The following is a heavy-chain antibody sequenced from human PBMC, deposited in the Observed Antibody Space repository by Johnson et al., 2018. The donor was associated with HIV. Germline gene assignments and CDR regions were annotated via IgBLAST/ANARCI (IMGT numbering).Heavy chain of an antibody. D-gene: IGHD4-23*01. CDR1: GFTFSSYA. CDR2: IRYDGSNK. CDR3: AKDRGYGGNLDAFDI. V-gene: IGHV3-30*02. Sequence: VQLVEYGGGVVRPGGSLRLSCAASGFTFSSYAMHWVRPAPGKGLEWVAFIRYDGSNKYYADSVKGRFTISRDNSKNTLYLQMNSLRAEDTAVYYCAKDRGYGGNLDAFDIWGQGTMVTVSS. J-gene: IGHJ3*02.